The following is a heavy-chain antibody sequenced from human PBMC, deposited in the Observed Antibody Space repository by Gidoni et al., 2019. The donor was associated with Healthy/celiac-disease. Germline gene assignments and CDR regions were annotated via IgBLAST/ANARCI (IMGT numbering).Heavy chain of an antibody. Sequence: QVQLPQLGAGLLQPSETLSLTCAVYGGSFSGYYWSWIRQPPGKVLEWIGEINHMGSTNYNQSLKSRVTIAVDTSKNQFSLKLSAVTAADTAVYYCASDGYSYEPPFDIWGQGTMVTVSS. CDR1: GGSFSGYY. CDR3: ASDGYSYEPPFDI. D-gene: IGHD5-18*01. CDR2: INHMGST. J-gene: IGHJ3*02. V-gene: IGHV4-34*01.